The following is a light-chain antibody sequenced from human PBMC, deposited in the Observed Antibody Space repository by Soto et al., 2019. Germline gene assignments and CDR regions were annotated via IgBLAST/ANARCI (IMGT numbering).Light chain of an antibody. CDR1: QSVSSN. CDR2: GAS. J-gene: IGKJ1*01. CDR3: QQYNNWPRT. V-gene: IGKV3-15*01. Sequence: VMSQSPSALSVSTGERATLSCRASQSVSSNLAWYQQKPGQAPRLLIYGASTRATGIPARFSGSGSGTEFTLTISSLQSEDFAVYYCQQYNNWPRTLGQGTKVDI.